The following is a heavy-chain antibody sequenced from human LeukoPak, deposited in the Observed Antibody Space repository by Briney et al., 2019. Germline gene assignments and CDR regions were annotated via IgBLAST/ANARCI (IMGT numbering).Heavy chain of an antibody. CDR1: GFAFSTYW. V-gene: IGHV3-7*01. CDR3: ARLMGDRTIYDY. Sequence: GGSLRLSCAASGFAFSTYWMSWVRQAPGKGLEWVASINPGGSETYYAESLNGRFTISTDNAMKSFFLQMNNLRADDTAVYYCARLMGDRTIYDYWGQGALVTVSS. J-gene: IGHJ4*02. D-gene: IGHD1-26*01. CDR2: INPGGSET.